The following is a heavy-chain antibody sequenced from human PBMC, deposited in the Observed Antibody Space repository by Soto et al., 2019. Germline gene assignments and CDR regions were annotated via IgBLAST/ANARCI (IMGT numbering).Heavy chain of an antibody. CDR2: LTRDGPA. Sequence: DVQVLESGGGLVQPGGSLRLFCAASGFTFSNYAVTWVRQAAGERLEWVSTLTRDGPAYFGDAVKGRFTISRDNSKNMVYLQMDSLRVDDTGVYYCARTDRYDSPSTGWANRFDLWGQGTLVIVSS. V-gene: IGHV3-23*01. D-gene: IGHD2-8*02. J-gene: IGHJ4*02. CDR1: GFTFSNYA. CDR3: ARTDRYDSPSTGWANRFDL.